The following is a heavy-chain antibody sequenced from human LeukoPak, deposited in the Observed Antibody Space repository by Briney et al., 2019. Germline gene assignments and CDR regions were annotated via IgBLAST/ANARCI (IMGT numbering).Heavy chain of an antibody. V-gene: IGHV4-4*02. J-gene: IGHJ3*02. D-gene: IGHD3-10*01. CDR3: ARFFGLMVRGVIQLAFDI. CDR1: GGSISSSNW. Sequence: SGTLSLTCAVSGGSISSSNWWSWVRQPRGKGLEWIGEIYHSGSTNYNPSLKSRVTISVDKSKNQFSLKLSSVTAADTAVYYCARFFGLMVRGVIQLAFDIWGQGTIVTVSS. CDR2: IYHSGST.